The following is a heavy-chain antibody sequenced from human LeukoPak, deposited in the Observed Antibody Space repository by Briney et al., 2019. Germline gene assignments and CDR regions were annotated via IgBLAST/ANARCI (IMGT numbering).Heavy chain of an antibody. CDR2: INPNSDVT. D-gene: IGHD4-17*01. Sequence: GASVKVSCKGSGYTFSDYYLHWVRQAPGQGLEWMGWINPNSDVTNYAQKFQGRVTMTRDTSISTAYMELGTLRSDDTAVYYCARGPQRKTTVTMYWFGPWGQGTLVTVSS. V-gene: IGHV1-2*02. CDR3: ARGPQRKTTVTMYWFGP. J-gene: IGHJ5*02. CDR1: GYTFSDYY.